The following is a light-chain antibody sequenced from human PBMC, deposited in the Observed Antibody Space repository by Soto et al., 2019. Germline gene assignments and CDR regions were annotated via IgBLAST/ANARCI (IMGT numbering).Light chain of an antibody. CDR2: EDS. Sequence: QSALTQPASVSVSPGQSITISCTGTSSDVGGYNSVSWYQQYPGQAPKLIIYEDSNRPSGVSNRFSGSKSGNTASLTISGLQAEDEDNYYCSSYTSSITLEFGGGTKLTVL. V-gene: IGLV2-14*01. J-gene: IGLJ2*01. CDR3: SSYTSSITLE. CDR1: SSDVGGYNS.